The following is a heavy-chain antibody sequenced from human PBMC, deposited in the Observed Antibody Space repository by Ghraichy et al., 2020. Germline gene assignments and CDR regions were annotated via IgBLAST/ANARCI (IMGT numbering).Heavy chain of an antibody. Sequence: GESLNISCAASGFTFSSYSMNWVRQAPGKGLEWVSYIGYSSTPIYYADSVKGRFTVSRDDAKMSLYLHMNSLRDEDTAVYYCASEGLTVAGAGIDVWGKGTTVTFSS. D-gene: IGHD6-13*01. CDR1: GFTFSSYS. V-gene: IGHV3-48*02. CDR2: IGYSSTPI. J-gene: IGHJ6*04. CDR3: ASEGLTVAGAGIDV.